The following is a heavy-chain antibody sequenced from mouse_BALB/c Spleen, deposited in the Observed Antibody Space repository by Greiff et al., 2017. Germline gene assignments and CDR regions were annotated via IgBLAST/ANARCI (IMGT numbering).Heavy chain of an antibody. V-gene: IGHV3-2*02. CDR1: GYSITSDYA. D-gene: IGHD1-2*01. J-gene: IGHJ2*01. CDR3: ARTYTTAGDY. Sequence: EVKLQESGPGLVKPSQSLSLTCTVTGYSITSDYAWNWIRQFPGNKLEWMGYISYSGSTSYNPSLKSRISITRDTSKNQFFLQLNSVTTEDTATYYCARTYTTAGDYWGQGTTLTVSS. CDR2: ISYSGST.